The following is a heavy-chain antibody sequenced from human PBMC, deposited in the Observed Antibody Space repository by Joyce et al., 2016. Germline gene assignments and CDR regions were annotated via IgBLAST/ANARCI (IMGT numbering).Heavy chain of an antibody. CDR1: GGSISSTNYY. CDR2: IFYTGGT. J-gene: IGHJ4*02. D-gene: IGHD6-6*01. CDR3: VRETAGSSAAA. Sequence: QQQLQESGPGLVKPSETLSLTCLVSGGSISSTNYYWAWSRQPPGKGLEWIESIFYTGGTAYRPSLKSRVTISVDTSKNQFSLKLTSVTAADTAVYYWVRETAGSSAAAWGPGTLVTVSS. V-gene: IGHV4-39*07.